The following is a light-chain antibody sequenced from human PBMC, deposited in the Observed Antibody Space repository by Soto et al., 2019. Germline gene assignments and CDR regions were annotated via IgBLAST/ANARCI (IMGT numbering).Light chain of an antibody. J-gene: IGKJ1*01. CDR3: QQYITVSRT. CDR1: QSISTW. CDR2: QAS. V-gene: IGKV1-5*03. Sequence: DIQMTQSPSTLSASVGDRVTITCRASQSISTWLAWYQHRPGKAPKLLIYQASSLEGGVPSRFSGSGSGTEFTLTISSLQPDDFATYYCQQYITVSRTFGQGTKVDIK.